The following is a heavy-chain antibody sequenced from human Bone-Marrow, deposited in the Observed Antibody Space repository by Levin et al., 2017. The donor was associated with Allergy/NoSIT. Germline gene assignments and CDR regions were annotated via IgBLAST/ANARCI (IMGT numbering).Heavy chain of an antibody. V-gene: IGHV3-11*01. J-gene: IGHJ3*01. CDR3: ARVAILHDTFDL. CDR2: ISTSSSQI. Sequence: SCEGSGFTFSDHYMTWIRQAPGKGLEWISHISTSSSQIQYAASVQGRFTISRDNSKSSVYLHMSGLRGEDTALYYCARVAILHDTFDLWGRGTMVVVSS. CDR1: GFTFSDHY. D-gene: IGHD2-15*01.